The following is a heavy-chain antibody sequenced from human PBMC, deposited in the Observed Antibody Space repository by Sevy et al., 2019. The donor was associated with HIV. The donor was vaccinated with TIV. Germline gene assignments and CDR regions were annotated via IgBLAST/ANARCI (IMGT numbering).Heavy chain of an antibody. J-gene: IGHJ4*02. CDR1: GFTFSSYW. D-gene: IGHD5-12*01. CDR3: TRVPGDGYNSPSFDY. Sequence: GGSLRLSCAASGFTFSSYWMHWVRQAPGKGLVWVARIKNDGSSTRYADFVKGRFTISRDNAKNTLYLQMNSLSAGDMGAYYCTRVPGDGYNSPSFDYWGRGTLVTVSS. V-gene: IGHV3-74*01. CDR2: IKNDGSST.